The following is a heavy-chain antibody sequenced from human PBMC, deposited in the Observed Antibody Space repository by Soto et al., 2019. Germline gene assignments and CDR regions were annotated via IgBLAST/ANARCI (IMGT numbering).Heavy chain of an antibody. J-gene: IGHJ5*02. D-gene: IGHD2-21*02. CDR1: GFTFTSYA. Sequence: PGGSLRLSCAVSGFTFTSYAMHWVRQAPGKGLDWVAVTWYDGSEKFYADSVKGRFTISRDNSKNTLYLQMDSLRAEDTAVYYCARGRDCGGDCPNWFDPWGQGTLVTVSS. V-gene: IGHV3-33*01. CDR3: ARGRDCGGDCPNWFDP. CDR2: TWYDGSEK.